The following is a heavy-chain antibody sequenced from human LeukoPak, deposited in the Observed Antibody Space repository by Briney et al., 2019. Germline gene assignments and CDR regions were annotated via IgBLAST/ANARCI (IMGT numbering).Heavy chain of an antibody. CDR1: GDSVSGNSVG. V-gene: IGHV6-1*01. Sequence: SQTLSLTCAISGDSVSGNSVGWHWIRQSPSRGLEWLGRTYYRSTWYSEYAESVKGRVTINPDTSKNQFSLQLNSVTPEDTAVYYCARSRHGYIGQDCWGQGTLVTVSS. J-gene: IGHJ4*02. CDR2: TYYRSTWYS. CDR3: ARSRHGYIGQDC. D-gene: IGHD5-18*01.